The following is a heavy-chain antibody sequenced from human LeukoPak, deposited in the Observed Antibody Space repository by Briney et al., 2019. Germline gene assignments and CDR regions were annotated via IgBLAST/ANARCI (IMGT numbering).Heavy chain of an antibody. CDR3: ASAYTAMVSDYYYGMDV. CDR1: GFTFSSNY. CDR2: IYSGGST. Sequence: PGGSLRLSCAASGFTFSSNYMSWVRQAPGKGLEWVSVIYSGGSTYYADSVKGRFTISRDNSKNTLYLQMNSLRAEDTAVYYCASAYTAMVSDYYYGMDVWGQGTTVTVSS. V-gene: IGHV3-53*01. J-gene: IGHJ6*02. D-gene: IGHD5-18*01.